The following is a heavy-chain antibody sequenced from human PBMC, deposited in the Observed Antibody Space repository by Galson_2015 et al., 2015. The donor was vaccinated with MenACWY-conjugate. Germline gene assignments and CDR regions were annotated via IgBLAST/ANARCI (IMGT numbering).Heavy chain of an antibody. CDR2: TYYRSQWYN. D-gene: IGHD6-19*01. J-gene: IGHJ4*02. CDR1: GDSVSSNSAA. V-gene: IGHV6-1*01. Sequence: CAISGDSVSSNSAAWNWLRLSPSRGLEWLGRTYYRSQWYNEYAVSVSGRIAIKADTSKNQFSLQLKSVSPDDTAVDYCAGRRPRSGEFDYWDQGLLVTVSS. CDR3: AGRRPRSGEFDY.